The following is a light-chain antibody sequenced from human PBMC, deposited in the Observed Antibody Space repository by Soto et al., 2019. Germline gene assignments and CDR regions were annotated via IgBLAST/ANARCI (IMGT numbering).Light chain of an antibody. CDR3: QQYNSSTWT. V-gene: IGKV1-5*01. CDR2: DAS. Sequence: DIPMTQSPSTLSASVGDRVTITCRASQSISSWLAWYQQKPGKAPKLLIYDASSLESGVPSRFSGSGSGTEFTLTISSLQPDDFATYYCQQYNSSTWTFGQGTEVEIK. CDR1: QSISSW. J-gene: IGKJ1*01.